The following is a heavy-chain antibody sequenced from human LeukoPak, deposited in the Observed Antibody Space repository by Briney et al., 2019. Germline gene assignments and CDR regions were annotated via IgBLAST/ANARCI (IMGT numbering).Heavy chain of an antibody. CDR3: ARDFYGDWFDP. J-gene: IGHJ5*02. CDR2: ISSSGSTI. D-gene: IGHD4-17*01. Sequence: EGSLRLSCAASGFTFSDYYMTWIRQAPGKGLEWVSYISSSGSTIYYADSVKGRFTISRDNAKNSLYLQMNSLRAEDTAVYYCARDFYGDWFDPWGQGTLVTVSS. CDR1: GFTFSDYY. V-gene: IGHV3-11*01.